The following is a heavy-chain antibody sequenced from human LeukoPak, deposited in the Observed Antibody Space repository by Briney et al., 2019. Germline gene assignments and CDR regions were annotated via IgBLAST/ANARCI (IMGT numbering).Heavy chain of an antibody. J-gene: IGHJ6*03. D-gene: IGHD5-12*01. V-gene: IGHV3-7*03. CDR1: GFTFSSYW. CDR3: ARDGYSGYGEYYYYYYYMDV. CDR2: IKQDGSEK. Sequence: GGSLRLSCAASGFTFSSYWMSWVRQAPGKGLEWVANIKQDGSEKYYVDSVKGRFTISRDNAKNSLYLQMNSLRAEDTALYYCARDGYSGYGEYYYYYYYMDVWGKGTTVTVSS.